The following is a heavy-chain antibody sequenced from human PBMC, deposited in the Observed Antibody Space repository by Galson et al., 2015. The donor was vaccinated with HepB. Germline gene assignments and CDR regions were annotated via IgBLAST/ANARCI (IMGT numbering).Heavy chain of an antibody. CDR2: IYSGGHT. Sequence: SLRLSCAASGFSVSTNHMSWVRQRPGKGLEWVSVIYSGGHTYYADSVKGRFTISRDNSKNTLYLQMNSLRAEDTAVYYCARLGPTDWYFDLWGRGTLVTVSS. CDR1: GFSVSTNH. V-gene: IGHV3-53*01. D-gene: IGHD1-26*01. J-gene: IGHJ2*01. CDR3: ARLGPTDWYFDL.